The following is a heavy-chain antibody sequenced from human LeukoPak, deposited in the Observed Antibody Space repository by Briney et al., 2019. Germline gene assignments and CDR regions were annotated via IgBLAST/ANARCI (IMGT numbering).Heavy chain of an antibody. CDR3: AKDAYSSSSSGFDY. D-gene: IGHD6-6*01. J-gene: IGHJ4*02. CDR1: GFTFDDYA. CDR2: ISWNSGSI. V-gene: IGHV3-9*01. Sequence: PGRSLRLSCAASGFTFDDYAMHWVRQAPGKGLEWVSGISWNSGSIGYADSVKGRFTISRDNAKNSLYLQMNSLRAEVTALYYCAKDAYSSSSSGFDYWGQGTLVTVSS.